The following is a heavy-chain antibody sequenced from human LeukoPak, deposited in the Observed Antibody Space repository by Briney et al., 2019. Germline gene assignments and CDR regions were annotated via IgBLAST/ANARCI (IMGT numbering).Heavy chain of an antibody. CDR1: GYRFTSYW. V-gene: IGHV5-51*01. CDR3: ARLSRAVLTYGMDV. D-gene: IGHD6-19*01. CDR2: IYPGDCDT. J-gene: IGHJ6*04. Sequence: GGSLEISLKGSGYRFTSYWIAWVRPRPGKGLEWMGIIYPGDCDTRYSPSFQGQVTISADKSISTAYLQWSSLKASDTAMYYCARLSRAVLTYGMDVWGKGTTVTVPS.